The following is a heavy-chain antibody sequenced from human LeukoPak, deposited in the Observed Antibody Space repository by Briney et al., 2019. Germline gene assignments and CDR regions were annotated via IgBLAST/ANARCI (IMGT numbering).Heavy chain of an antibody. D-gene: IGHD2-15*01. CDR1: GFTFSSYA. J-gene: IGHJ6*02. V-gene: IGHV3-30-3*01. CDR3: AKEYCSGGSCYWIYYYYYGMDV. Sequence: PGGSLRLSCVASGFTFSSYAMHWVRQAPGKGLEWVAVISYDGSNKYYADSVKGRFTISRDNSKNTLYLQMNSLRAEDTAVYYCAKEYCSGGSCYWIYYYYYGMDVWGQGTTVTVSS. CDR2: ISYDGSNK.